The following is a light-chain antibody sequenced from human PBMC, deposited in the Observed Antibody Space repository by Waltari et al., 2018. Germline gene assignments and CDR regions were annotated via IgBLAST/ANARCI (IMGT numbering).Light chain of an antibody. CDR2: DAS. Sequence: EIVLTQSPATLSLSPGERATLSCRASQSVSSYLAWYQQKPAQAPRLLIYDASNQATGIPARFSVSGSGTDFTLTISSLEPEDFAVYYCQQRSNWLTFGGGTKVEIK. V-gene: IGKV3-11*01. J-gene: IGKJ4*01. CDR1: QSVSSY. CDR3: QQRSNWLT.